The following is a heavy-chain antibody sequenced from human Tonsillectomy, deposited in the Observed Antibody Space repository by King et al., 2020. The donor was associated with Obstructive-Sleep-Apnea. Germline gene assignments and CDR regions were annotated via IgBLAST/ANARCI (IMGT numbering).Heavy chain of an antibody. CDR1: GGSINSSSYY. D-gene: IGHD3-22*01. V-gene: IGHV4-39*07. J-gene: IGHJ4*02. CDR2: IYYSGST. Sequence: QLQESGPGLVKPSETLSLTCTVSGGSINSSSYYRGWIRQPPGKGLEWIGIIYYSGSTYYNPFLRSRVTLSVDTSKNPFSLKLSSVTAADTAVYYCAIHTNYYHGSDYYLVDYWGQGTLVTVSS. CDR3: AIHTNYYHGSDYYLVDY.